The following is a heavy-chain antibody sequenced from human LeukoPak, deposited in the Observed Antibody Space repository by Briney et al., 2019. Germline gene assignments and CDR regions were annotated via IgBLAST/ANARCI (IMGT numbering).Heavy chain of an antibody. Sequence: GGPLRLSCAASGFTFSDYYMSWIRQAPGKGLEWVSYISSSGSTIYYADSVKGRFTISRDNAKNSLYLQMNSLRAEDTAVYYCARFYDYVWGSYHPSIDYWGQGTLVTVSS. V-gene: IGHV3-11*04. D-gene: IGHD3-16*02. J-gene: IGHJ4*02. CDR1: GFTFSDYY. CDR2: ISSSGSTI. CDR3: ARFYDYVWGSYHPSIDY.